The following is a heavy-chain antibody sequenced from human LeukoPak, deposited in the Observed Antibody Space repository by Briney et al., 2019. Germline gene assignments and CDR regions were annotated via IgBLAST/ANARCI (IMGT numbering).Heavy chain of an antibody. V-gene: IGHV1-69*04. CDR2: IIPILGIA. CDR1: GGTFSSYA. CDR3: ATDRVGATPGLFAFDI. D-gene: IGHD1-26*01. Sequence: VASVKVSCKASGGTFSSYAISWVRQAPGQGLEWMGRIIPILGIANYAQKFQGRVTITADKSTSTAYMELSSLRSEDTAVYYCATDRVGATPGLFAFDIWGQGTMVTVSS. J-gene: IGHJ3*02.